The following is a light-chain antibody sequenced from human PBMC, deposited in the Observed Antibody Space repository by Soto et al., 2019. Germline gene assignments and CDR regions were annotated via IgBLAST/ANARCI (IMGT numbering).Light chain of an antibody. J-gene: IGKJ1*01. CDR2: DAS. CDR1: QSVSSS. Sequence: DIQMTQSPSTLSASVGDRVTITCRASQSVSSSLAWYQQKPGKAPNPLIYDASRLESGVPSRFSGSGSGTEFTLIISGLQPDDYATYYCQQYTNTNNPWMFGQGTKVDIK. V-gene: IGKV1-5*01. CDR3: QQYTNTNNPWM.